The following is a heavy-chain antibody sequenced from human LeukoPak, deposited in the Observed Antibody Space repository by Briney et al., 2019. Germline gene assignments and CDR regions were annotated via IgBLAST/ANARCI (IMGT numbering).Heavy chain of an antibody. CDR2: ISGSGGST. D-gene: IGHD4-11*01. CDR3: AKLPLQDYRGNWFDP. CDR1: GFTFSSYA. J-gene: IGHJ5*02. V-gene: IGHV3-23*01. Sequence: PGGSLRLSCAASGFTFSSYAMSWVRQAPGKGLEWVSAISGSGGSTYYADSVKGRFTISRDNSKNTLYLQMNSLRAEDTAVYYCAKLPLQDYRGNWFDPWGQGTLATVSS.